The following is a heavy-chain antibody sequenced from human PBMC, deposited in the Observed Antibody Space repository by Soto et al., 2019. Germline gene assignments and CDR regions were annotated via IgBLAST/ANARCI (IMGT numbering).Heavy chain of an antibody. CDR2: IWYDGSNK. V-gene: IGHV3-33*01. CDR3: ARVGPPRLAVAGNWFDP. CDR1: GFTFSSYG. Sequence: QVQLVESGGGVVQPGRSLRLSCAASGFTFSSYGMHWVRQAPGKGLEWVAVIWYDGSNKYYADSVKGRFTISRDNSKNTLYLQMNSLRAEDTAVYYCARVGPPRLAVAGNWFDPWGQGTLVTVSS. J-gene: IGHJ5*02. D-gene: IGHD6-19*01.